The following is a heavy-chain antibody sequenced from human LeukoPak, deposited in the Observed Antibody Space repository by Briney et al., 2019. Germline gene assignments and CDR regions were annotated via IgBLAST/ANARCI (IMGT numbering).Heavy chain of an antibody. J-gene: IGHJ4*02. Sequence: GRSLRLSCAAPGFTFSSYAMHWVRQAPGKGLEWVAVISYDGSNEYYADSVKGRFTISTDTSKNTLYLQMNSLRAEDTAIYYCARAPSYYFDYWGQGALVTVSS. CDR2: ISYDGSNE. CDR1: GFTFSSYA. CDR3: ARAPSYYFDY. V-gene: IGHV3-30-3*01.